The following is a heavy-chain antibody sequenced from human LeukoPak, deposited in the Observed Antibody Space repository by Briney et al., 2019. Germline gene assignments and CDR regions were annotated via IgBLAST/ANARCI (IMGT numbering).Heavy chain of an antibody. D-gene: IGHD6-13*01. CDR2: IYYSGST. CDR1: GGSISSSSYY. V-gene: IGHV4-39*07. J-gene: IGHJ6*03. CDR3: ARSGIWQQLVPLAPMDV. Sequence: SETLSLTCTVSGGSISSSSYYWGWIRQPPGKGLEWIGSIYYSGSTYYNPSLKSRVTISVDTSKNQFSLKLSSVTAADTAVYYCARSGIWQQLVPLAPMDVWGKGTTVTISS.